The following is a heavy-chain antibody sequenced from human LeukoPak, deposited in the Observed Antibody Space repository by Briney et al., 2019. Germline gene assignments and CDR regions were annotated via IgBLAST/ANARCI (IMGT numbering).Heavy chain of an antibody. V-gene: IGHV4-34*01. CDR3: ARAHDYVPGSQTMGY. CDR1: GGSFSGYY. Sequence: SETLSLTCAVYGGSFSGYYWTWLRQPPGRGLEWIGEINQSGRTNYSQSLKSRVTISVDTTKKQFSLNLNSVTAADTAVYYCARAHDYVPGSQTMGYWGQGTLVTVSS. J-gene: IGHJ4*02. CDR2: INQSGRT. D-gene: IGHD3-16*01.